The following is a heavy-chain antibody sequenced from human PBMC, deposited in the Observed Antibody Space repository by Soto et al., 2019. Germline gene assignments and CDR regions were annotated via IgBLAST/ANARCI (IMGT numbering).Heavy chain of an antibody. Sequence: EASVKVSCKASGYTFTGYAMQWVRQAPGQRLEWMGWINAGNGNTKYSQKFQGRVTITRDTSTSTAYMELSSLRSEDTAVYYCARSPSRWFGEDYFDYWGQGTLVTVSS. CDR1: GYTFTGYA. CDR2: INAGNGNT. J-gene: IGHJ4*02. D-gene: IGHD3-10*01. CDR3: ARSPSRWFGEDYFDY. V-gene: IGHV1-3*01.